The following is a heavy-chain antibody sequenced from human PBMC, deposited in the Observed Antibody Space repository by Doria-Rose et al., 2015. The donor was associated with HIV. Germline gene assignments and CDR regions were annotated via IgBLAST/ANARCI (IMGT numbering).Heavy chain of an antibody. CDR2: NFSDDER. CDR1: GVSLSSPGMG. Sequence: QVTLKESGPVLVKPTETLTLTCTVSGVSLSSPGMGVSWIRQPPGKAMEWLVNNFSDDERSYKTSLKSRLTISRGTPKSQVVLTMTDMDPVDTATYYCARIKSSRWYHKYYFDFWGQGALVIVSA. D-gene: IGHD6-13*01. CDR3: ARIKSSRWYHKYYFDF. J-gene: IGHJ4*02. V-gene: IGHV2-26*01.